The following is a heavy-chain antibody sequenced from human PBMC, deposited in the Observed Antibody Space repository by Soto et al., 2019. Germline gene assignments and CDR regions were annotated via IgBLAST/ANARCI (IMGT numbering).Heavy chain of an antibody. CDR3: ARLDHYYYGMDV. CDR1: GGTFSGYY. CDR2: INHSGST. V-gene: IGHV4-34*01. Sequence: PSETLSLTCAVYGGTFSGYYWSWIRQPPGKGLEWIGEINHSGSTNYNPSFKSRVTISVDTSKNQFSLKLSSVTAADTAVYYCARLDHYYYGMDVWGQGTTVTVSS. J-gene: IGHJ6*02. D-gene: IGHD1-1*01.